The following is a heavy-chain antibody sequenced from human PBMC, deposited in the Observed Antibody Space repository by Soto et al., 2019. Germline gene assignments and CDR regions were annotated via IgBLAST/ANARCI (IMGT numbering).Heavy chain of an antibody. CDR3: TRVISGSSGLFDY. D-gene: IGHD1-26*01. J-gene: IGHJ4*02. CDR2: ISPDGSTI. Sequence: EVQVVEAGGDLVQPGGSLRLSCVGSGFTLSSYWMHWVRQAPGKGLVWVSRISPDGSTINYADFVKGRFTISRDNAKNTLYLQMDSLRAEDTALYYGTRVISGSSGLFDYWGQGALVTVSS. V-gene: IGHV3-74*01. CDR1: GFTLSSYW.